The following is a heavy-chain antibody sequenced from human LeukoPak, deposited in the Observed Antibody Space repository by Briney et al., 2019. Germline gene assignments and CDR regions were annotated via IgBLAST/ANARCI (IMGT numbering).Heavy chain of an antibody. Sequence: PETLSLTCAVYGGSFSAYYWTWIRQPPGKGLEWFGEINHSGISNYNSSLRSRVTISVDTSYKQFSLRLSSVTAADTAVYYCAPRGDIEHSYVYGKWFDPWGQGTRVTVSS. CDR3: APRGDIEHSYVYGKWFDP. CDR1: GGSFSAYY. D-gene: IGHD5-18*01. V-gene: IGHV4-34*01. CDR2: INHSGIS. J-gene: IGHJ5*02.